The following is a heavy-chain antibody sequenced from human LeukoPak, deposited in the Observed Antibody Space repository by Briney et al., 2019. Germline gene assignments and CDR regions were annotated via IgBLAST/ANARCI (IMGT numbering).Heavy chain of an antibody. D-gene: IGHD6-13*01. CDR1: GYIFISYS. CDR2: ISAYNGDT. Sequence: AAVKVSCKASGYIFISYSISWVRQAPGQGLEGMGWISAYNGDTNYVQKFQGRVTMTTDTSTSTAYMELKSLRSDDPAVYYCAREEGAPIAAANSWGLGTKVTVSS. V-gene: IGHV1-18*01. CDR3: AREEGAPIAAANS. J-gene: IGHJ3*02.